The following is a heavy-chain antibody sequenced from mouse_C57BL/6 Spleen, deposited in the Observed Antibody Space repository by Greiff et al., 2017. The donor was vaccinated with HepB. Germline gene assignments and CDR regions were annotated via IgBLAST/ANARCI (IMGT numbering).Heavy chain of an antibody. CDR3: AREGAFITTVVAGVDY. Sequence: QVQLQQSGAELVKPGASVKLSCKASGYTFTSYWMHWVKQRPGQGLEWIGMIHPNSGSTNYNEKFKSKATLTVDKSSSTAYMQLSSLTSEDSAVYYCAREGAFITTVVAGVDYWGQGTTLTVSS. CDR2: IHPNSGST. J-gene: IGHJ2*01. CDR1: GYTFTSYW. D-gene: IGHD1-1*01. V-gene: IGHV1-64*01.